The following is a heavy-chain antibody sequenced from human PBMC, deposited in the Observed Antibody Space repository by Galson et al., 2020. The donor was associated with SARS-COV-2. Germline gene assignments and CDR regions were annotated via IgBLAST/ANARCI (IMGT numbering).Heavy chain of an antibody. CDR1: GGSFSGYS. D-gene: IGHD3-10*01. J-gene: IGHJ6*02. CDR2: INNSGST. Sequence: SQTPSLSCAVSGGSFSGYSWTWIRQPPGKGLEWIGEINNSGSTQYNPSPKSRVTMSVDTSKNQFSRQLSSVNAADTGVYYCATRNELVWFGQLLLSNYNYGRDVWGQGTTVTVSS. V-gene: IGHV4-34*01. CDR3: ATRNELVWFGQLLLSNYNYGRDV.